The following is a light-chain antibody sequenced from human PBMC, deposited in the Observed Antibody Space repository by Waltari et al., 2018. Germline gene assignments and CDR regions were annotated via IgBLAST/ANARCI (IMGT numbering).Light chain of an antibody. Sequence: VLTQSPATLSLSPGDRATLSCRAGQYIGDYLAWYQQKPGQAPRLLMSEASNRATGFPDRFSASGSGTDFTLTVSSLEPEDFAVYYCQNRRNWPLLTFGGGTKVEIK. CDR2: EAS. CDR1: QYIGDY. V-gene: IGKV3-11*01. CDR3: QNRRNWPLLT. J-gene: IGKJ4*01.